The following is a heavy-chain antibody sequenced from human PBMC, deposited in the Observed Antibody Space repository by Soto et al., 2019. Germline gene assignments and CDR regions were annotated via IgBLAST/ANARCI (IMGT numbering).Heavy chain of an antibody. CDR2: ISGSGGST. Sequence: EVQLLESGGGLVQPGGSLRLSCAASGFTFSSYAMSWVRQAPGKGLEWVSAISGSGGSTYYADSVKGRFTISRDTSKNTLYLQMNSVRAEDTAVYYCAKDYDFRSGYYRGAFDIWGQGTMVTVSS. CDR1: GFTFSSYA. CDR3: AKDYDFRSGYYRGAFDI. D-gene: IGHD3-3*01. V-gene: IGHV3-23*01. J-gene: IGHJ3*02.